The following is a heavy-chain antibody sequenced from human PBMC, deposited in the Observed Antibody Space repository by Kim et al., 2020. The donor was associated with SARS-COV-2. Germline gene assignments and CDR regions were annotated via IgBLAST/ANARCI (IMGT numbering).Heavy chain of an antibody. V-gene: IGHV3-48*04. CDR3: ASARGH. Sequence: SSTMYSADSVKSRFTVSRDNAKNSLYLQRNSLRAEDTAVYYCASARGHWGQGTLVIVSS. D-gene: IGHD3-10*01. CDR2: SSTM. J-gene: IGHJ1*01.